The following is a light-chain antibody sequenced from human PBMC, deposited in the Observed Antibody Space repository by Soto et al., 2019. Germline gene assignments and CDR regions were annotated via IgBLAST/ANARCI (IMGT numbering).Light chain of an antibody. Sequence: SYELTQPPSMSVAPGETATLTCGGNNIVRKNVHWYQQKPGQAPVLVIYYDRDRPSGIPERFSGSNSGNTATLTISRVEAGEEADYYCQVWDSSSDHPVFGGGTQLTVL. V-gene: IGLV3-21*04. CDR1: NIVRKN. CDR2: YDR. CDR3: QVWDSSSDHPV. J-gene: IGLJ2*01.